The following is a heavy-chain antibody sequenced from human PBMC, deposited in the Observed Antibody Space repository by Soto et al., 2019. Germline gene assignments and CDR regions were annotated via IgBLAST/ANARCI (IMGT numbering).Heavy chain of an antibody. D-gene: IGHD3-16*01. V-gene: IGHV4-59*01. CDR1: GGSISSYY. J-gene: IGHJ4*02. Sequence: QVQLQESGPGLVKPSETRSLTCTVSGGSISSYYWSWIRQPPGKGLEWIGYIYYSGSTNYNPSLKSRVTISVDTAKNQFSLKLSSVTAADTAVYYCARAWGRVFDYWGQGTLVPVSS. CDR2: IYYSGST. CDR3: ARAWGRVFDY.